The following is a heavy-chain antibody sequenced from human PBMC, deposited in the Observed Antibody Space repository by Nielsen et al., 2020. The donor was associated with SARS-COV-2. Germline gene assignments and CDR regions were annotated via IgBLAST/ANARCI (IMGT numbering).Heavy chain of an antibody. CDR1: GYTFSDHT. J-gene: IGHJ2*01. Sequence: ASVKVSCKASGYTFSDHTINWVRQAPGQGLEWMGWISAYNGNTNYAQKLQGRVTMTTDTSTSTAYMELRSLRSDDTAVYYCARTSYWGANWYFDLWGRGTLVTVSS. D-gene: IGHD3-16*01. CDR3: ARTSYWGANWYFDL. V-gene: IGHV1-18*04. CDR2: ISAYNGNT.